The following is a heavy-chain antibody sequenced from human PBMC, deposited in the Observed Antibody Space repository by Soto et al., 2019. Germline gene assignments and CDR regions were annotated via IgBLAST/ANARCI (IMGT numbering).Heavy chain of an antibody. J-gene: IGHJ6*03. V-gene: IGHV4-59*01. D-gene: IGHD3-3*01. CDR2: IDDTGST. Sequence: QVQLQESGPGLVKPSETLSLTCTVSGDSISSSYWNWIRQAPGKGLEWIGYIDDTGSTNYNPSLKSRDTLSVDPSNNQYSLKPSSVTAADTAVYYCARGVLEWLLRDSYYYYMDVWGKGTTVTVSS. CDR3: ARGVLEWLLRDSYYYYMDV. CDR1: GDSISSSY.